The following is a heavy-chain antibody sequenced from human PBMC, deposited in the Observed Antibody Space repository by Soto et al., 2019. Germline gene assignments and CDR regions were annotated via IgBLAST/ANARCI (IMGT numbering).Heavy chain of an antibody. D-gene: IGHD6-19*01. Sequence: EVQLLESGGALVQPGGSLRLSCEASGFSLGRYAMSWVRQAPGKGLEWISVISASGSSVSYADSVKGRFTISKDNSENTLFLQVNSLRVEYTAVYYCAKDYFYNSTGLFFDSWGQGTLVTVSS. J-gene: IGHJ4*02. V-gene: IGHV3-23*01. CDR1: GFSLGRYA. CDR3: AKDYFYNSTGLFFDS. CDR2: ISASGSSV.